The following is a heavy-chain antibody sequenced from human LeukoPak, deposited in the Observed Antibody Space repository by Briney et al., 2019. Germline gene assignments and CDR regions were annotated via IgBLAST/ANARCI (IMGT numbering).Heavy chain of an antibody. Sequence: GGSLRLSCAASGFTFSSYSMNRVRQAPGKGLEWISYLSSSANTIFYADSVQGRFTISRDNAKNSLYLQMNSLRDDDTAVYYCARGLGVVVAATPPDYWGQGTLVTVSS. D-gene: IGHD2-15*01. J-gene: IGHJ4*02. CDR1: GFTFSSYS. V-gene: IGHV3-48*02. CDR2: LSSSANTI. CDR3: ARGLGVVVAATPPDY.